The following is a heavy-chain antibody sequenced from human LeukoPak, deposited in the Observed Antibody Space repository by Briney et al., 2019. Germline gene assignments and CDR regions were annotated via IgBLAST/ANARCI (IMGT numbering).Heavy chain of an antibody. CDR2: IKQDGSEK. J-gene: IGHJ3*02. Sequence: GGSLRLSCAASGFTFSRYWMSWVRQAPGKGLEWVANIKQDGSEKDYVDSVKGRFTISRDNAKNSLYLQMNSLTAEDTAVYYCARAKRNGFDIWGQGTMVTVSS. CDR1: GFTFSRYW. CDR3: ARAKRNGFDI. V-gene: IGHV3-7*04.